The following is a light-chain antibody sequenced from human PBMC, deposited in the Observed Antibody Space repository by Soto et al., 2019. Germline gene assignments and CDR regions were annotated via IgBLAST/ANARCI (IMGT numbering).Light chain of an antibody. CDR1: QSTSRW. V-gene: IGKV1-33*01. CDR3: QQYDNLVT. J-gene: IGKJ4*01. CDR2: DTS. Sequence: DIQMTQSPSTLSASVGDRVTITCRASQSTSRWLAWYQQKPGKAPSLLIYDTSNLETGVPSRFSGSGSGTDFTFTISSLQPEDIATYYCQQYDNLVTFGGGTKVDIK.